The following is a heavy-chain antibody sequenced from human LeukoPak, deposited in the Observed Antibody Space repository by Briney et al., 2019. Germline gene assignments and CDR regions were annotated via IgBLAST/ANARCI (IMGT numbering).Heavy chain of an antibody. CDR2: IYSGGST. CDR3: ARDSSGWSGNDY. V-gene: IGHV3-53*01. Sequence: GGSLRLSCAASGFTVSSNYMSWVRQAPGKGLEWVSVIYSGGSTYYADSVKGRFTISRDNSKSTLYIQMNSLRAEDTAVYYCARDSSGWSGNDYWGQGTLVTVSS. J-gene: IGHJ4*02. D-gene: IGHD6-19*01. CDR1: GFTVSSNY.